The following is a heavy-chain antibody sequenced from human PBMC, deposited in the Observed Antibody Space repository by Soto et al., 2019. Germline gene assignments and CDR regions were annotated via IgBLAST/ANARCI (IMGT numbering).Heavy chain of an antibody. J-gene: IGHJ4*02. CDR1: GGTFSSYA. CDR3: ARNVGGYSYGYGSDY. D-gene: IGHD5-18*01. Sequence: QVQMVQSGAEVKKPRSSVKVSCKASGGTFSSYAISWVRQAPGQGLEWMGGIIPIFGTANYAQKFQGRVTITADESTSTADMERSSLRSEDTAVYYCARNVGGYSYGYGSDYWGQGTLVTVSS. CDR2: IIPIFGTA. V-gene: IGHV1-69*01.